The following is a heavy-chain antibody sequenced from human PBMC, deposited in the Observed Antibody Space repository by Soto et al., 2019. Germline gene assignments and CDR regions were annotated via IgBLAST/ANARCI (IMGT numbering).Heavy chain of an antibody. J-gene: IGHJ5*02. Sequence: SETLSLTCTVSGGSIGSYYWSWIRQPPGKGLEWIGYIYYSGSTNYNPSLKSRVTISVDTSKNQFSLKLSSVTAADTAVYYCARVGTLTMVRGVIPSWFDPWGQGTLVTVSS. CDR3: ARVGTLTMVRGVIPSWFDP. CDR2: IYYSGST. CDR1: GGSIGSYY. V-gene: IGHV4-59*01. D-gene: IGHD3-10*01.